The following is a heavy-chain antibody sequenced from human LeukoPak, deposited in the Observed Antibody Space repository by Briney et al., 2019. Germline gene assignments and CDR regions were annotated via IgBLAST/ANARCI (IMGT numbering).Heavy chain of an antibody. V-gene: IGHV3-30*03. Sequence: GGSLRLSCAASGFTFSSYGMHWVRQAPGKGLEWVAVISYDGSNKYYADSVKGRFTISRDNSKNTLYLQMNSLRAEDTAVYYCARALRGAHDSSGSYTDYWGQGTLVTVSS. CDR3: ARALRGAHDSSGSYTDY. CDR1: GFTFSSYG. CDR2: ISYDGSNK. J-gene: IGHJ4*02. D-gene: IGHD3-22*01.